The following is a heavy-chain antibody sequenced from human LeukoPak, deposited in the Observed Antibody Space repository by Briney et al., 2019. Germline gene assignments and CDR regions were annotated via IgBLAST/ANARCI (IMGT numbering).Heavy chain of an antibody. CDR1: GFSFSNYA. D-gene: IGHD5-18*01. CDR3: ARDRQLWSI. Sequence: GSLRLSCAASGFSFSNYAMSWVRQPPGMGLEWIGEINHSGSTNYNPSLKSRVTISVDTSKNQFSLKLSSVTAADTAVYYCARDRQLWSIWGQGTLVTVSS. V-gene: IGHV4-34*01. CDR2: INHSGST. J-gene: IGHJ4*02.